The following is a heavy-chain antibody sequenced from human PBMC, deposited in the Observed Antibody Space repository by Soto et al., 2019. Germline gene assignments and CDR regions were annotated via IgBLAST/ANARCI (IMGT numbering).Heavy chain of an antibody. Sequence: GGSLRLSCAASGFTFSSYAMSWVRQAPGKGLEWVSAISGSGGSTYYADSVKGRFTISRDNSKNTLYLQMNSLRAEDTAVYYCAKYPFFADAATSEIYTHYLGHAILV. V-gene: IGHV3-23*01. CDR3: AKYPFFADAATSEIYTHY. D-gene: IGHD2-15*01. CDR2: ISGSGGST. CDR1: GFTFSSYA. J-gene: IGHJ4*01.